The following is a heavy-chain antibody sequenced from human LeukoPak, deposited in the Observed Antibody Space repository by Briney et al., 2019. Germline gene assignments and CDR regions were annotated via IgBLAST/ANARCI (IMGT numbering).Heavy chain of an antibody. D-gene: IGHD6-13*01. CDR2: IYHSGGT. V-gene: IGHV4-59*01. Sequence: PSETLSLTCTVSGGSISSNYWSWIRQPPGRGLEWIGYIYHSGGTNYNPSLKSRVTISADTSKNQFSLKLSSVTAADTAVYYCARGDSYSSTYYTTYYFDYWDQGTLVTVSS. CDR3: ARGDSYSSTYYTTYYFDY. CDR1: GGSISSNY. J-gene: IGHJ4*02.